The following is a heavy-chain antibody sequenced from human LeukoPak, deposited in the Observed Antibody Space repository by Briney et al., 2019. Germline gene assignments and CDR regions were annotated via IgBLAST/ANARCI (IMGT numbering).Heavy chain of an antibody. Sequence: SETLSLTCAVYGGSFSGYYWSWIRQPPGKGLEWIGEINHSGSTNYNPSLKSRVTISVDTSKNQFSLKLSSVTAADTAVYDCARYSYDSSGYYYLDYWGQGTVVTVSS. CDR3: ARYSYDSSGYYYLDY. J-gene: IGHJ4*02. V-gene: IGHV4-34*01. CDR2: INHSGST. D-gene: IGHD3-22*01. CDR1: GGSFSGYY.